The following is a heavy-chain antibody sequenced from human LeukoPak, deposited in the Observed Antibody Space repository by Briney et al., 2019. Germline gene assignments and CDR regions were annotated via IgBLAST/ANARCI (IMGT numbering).Heavy chain of an antibody. CDR1: GGSFSGYY. CDR2: INHSGST. CDR3: ASRSGYSRAFDI. J-gene: IGHJ3*02. Sequence: SETLSLTCAVYGGSFSGYYWSWIRQPPGKGLEWIGEINHSGSTNYNPSLKSRVTISVDTSKNQFSLKLSSVTAADTAVYYCASRSGYSRAFDIWGQGTMVTVSS. D-gene: IGHD3-3*01. V-gene: IGHV4-34*01.